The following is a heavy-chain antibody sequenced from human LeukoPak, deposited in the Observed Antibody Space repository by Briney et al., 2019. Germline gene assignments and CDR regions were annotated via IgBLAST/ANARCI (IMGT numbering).Heavy chain of an antibody. CDR1: GFSVNSEDFY. CDR2: IHSSGRT. CDR3: AIIAGGGAQTVDF. V-gene: IGHV4-30-4*08. J-gene: IGHJ4*02. D-gene: IGHD6-13*01. Sequence: SQTLSLTCTVSGFSVNSEDFYWRWVRQPPGAGLEWIGYIHSSGRTSYKTSLKSRVTMSIDTSKNQFSLKLTSVSAADTALYYCAIIAGGGAQTVDFWGQGTLVIVSS.